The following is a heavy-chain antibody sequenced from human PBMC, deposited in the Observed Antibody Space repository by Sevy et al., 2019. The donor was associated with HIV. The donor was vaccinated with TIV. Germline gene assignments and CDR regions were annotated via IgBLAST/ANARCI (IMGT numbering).Heavy chain of an antibody. CDR3: AGDKIDYYGSGSRFDP. D-gene: IGHD3-10*01. CDR2: ISAYNGNT. V-gene: IGHV1-18*04. Sequence: ASLEGSCKASGYTFTSYGISWVRQAPGQGLEWMGWISAYNGNTNYAQKLQGRVTMTTDTSTSTAYMEVRSLRSDDTAVYYCAGDKIDYYGSGSRFDPWGQGTLVTVSS. J-gene: IGHJ5*02. CDR1: GYTFTSYG.